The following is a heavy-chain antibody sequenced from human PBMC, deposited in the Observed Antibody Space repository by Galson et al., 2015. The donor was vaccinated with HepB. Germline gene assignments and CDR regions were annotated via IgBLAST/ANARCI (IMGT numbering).Heavy chain of an antibody. CDR1: GFTFSSYA. Sequence: SLRLSCAASGFTFSSYAMHWVRQAPGKGLEWVAVISYDGSNKYYADSVKGRFTISRDNSKNTLYLQMNSLRAEDTAVYYCARVAAPPNYDILTGYYNVGGYWGREPWSPSPQ. D-gene: IGHD3-9*01. J-gene: IGHJ4*02. CDR2: ISYDGSNK. CDR3: ARVAAPPNYDILTGYYNVGGY. V-gene: IGHV3-30*04.